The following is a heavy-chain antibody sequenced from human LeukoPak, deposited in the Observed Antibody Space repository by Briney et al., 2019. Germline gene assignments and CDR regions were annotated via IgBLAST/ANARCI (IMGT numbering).Heavy chain of an antibody. CDR1: GFTFSSYA. CDR2: LSGSGGST. D-gene: IGHD3-22*01. CDR3: AKIYDSSGYYSY. Sequence: PGGSLRLSCAASGFTFSSYAMTWVRQAPGKGLEWVSALSGSGGSTYYADSVKGRFTISRDNSKNTLYLQMNSLRAEDTAVYYCAKIYDSSGYYSYWGQGTLVTVSS. V-gene: IGHV3-23*01. J-gene: IGHJ4*02.